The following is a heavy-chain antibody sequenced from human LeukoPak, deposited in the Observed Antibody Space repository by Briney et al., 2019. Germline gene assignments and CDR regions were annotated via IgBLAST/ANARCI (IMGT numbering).Heavy chain of an antibody. CDR2: ISGSGANT. CDR1: GFTFSSYA. J-gene: IGHJ4*02. CDR3: AKGRALEVVAAFNY. V-gene: IGHV3-23*01. Sequence: GGSLRLSCAASGFTFSSYAMGWVRQAPGKGLEWVSAISGSGANTYYADSVKGRFTIFRDNSKNTLYLQMNSLRADDTAVYYCAKGRALEVVAAFNYWGQGTVVTVSS. D-gene: IGHD2-15*01.